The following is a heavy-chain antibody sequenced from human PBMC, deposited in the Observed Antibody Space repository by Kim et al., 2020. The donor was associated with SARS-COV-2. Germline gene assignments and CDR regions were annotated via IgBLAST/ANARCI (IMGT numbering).Heavy chain of an antibody. CDR3: AGIQLWNPYYYDKDDYYGMDV. J-gene: IGHJ6*02. Sequence: GGSLRLSCAASGFTFSSYWMHWVRQAPGKGLVWVSRINSDGSSTSYADSVKGRFTISRDNAKNTLYLQMNSLRAEDTAVYYCAGIQLWNPYYYDKDDYYGMDVWGQGTTVTVSS. D-gene: IGHD5-18*01. CDR2: INSDGSST. V-gene: IGHV3-74*01. CDR1: GFTFSSYW.